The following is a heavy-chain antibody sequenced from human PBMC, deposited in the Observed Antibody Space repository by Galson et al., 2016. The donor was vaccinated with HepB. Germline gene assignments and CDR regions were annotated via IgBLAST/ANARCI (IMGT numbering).Heavy chain of an antibody. CDR2: IKQDGIEK. V-gene: IGHV3-7*01. CDR1: GFTLSSSW. J-gene: IGHJ6*02. CDR3: AKGRRILWGAMDV. Sequence: SLRLSCAASGFTLSSSWMSWVRQAPGGGLEWVANIKQDGIEKSKVDSVKGRFTIAREEAKNSVFLQMNSLRAEDPALYYCAKGRRILWGAMDVWGQGTTVTVSS. D-gene: IGHD2/OR15-2a*01.